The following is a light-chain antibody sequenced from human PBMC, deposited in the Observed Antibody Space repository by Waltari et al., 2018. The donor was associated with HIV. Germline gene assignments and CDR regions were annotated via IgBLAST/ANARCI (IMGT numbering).Light chain of an antibody. Sequence: EIVLTQSPAPLSLSPGERATLSCRASQSVRRYLAWYQQKPGQAPRLLIYDASNRVTGIPARFSGTGSGTDFTLTISSLEPEDFAVYYCQQRSNWPTTYTFGQGTKLEIK. CDR3: QQRSNWPTTYT. CDR1: QSVRRY. J-gene: IGKJ2*01. CDR2: DAS. V-gene: IGKV3-11*01.